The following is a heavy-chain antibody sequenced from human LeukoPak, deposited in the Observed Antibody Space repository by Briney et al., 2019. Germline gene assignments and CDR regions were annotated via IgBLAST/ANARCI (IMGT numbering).Heavy chain of an antibody. CDR3: AKGGYYDSSGYYPFDY. Sequence: ETLSLTCTVSGGSISSYYWSWVRQAPGKGLEWVSAISGSGGSTYYADSVKGRFTISRDNSKNTLYLQMNSLRAEDTAVYYCAKGGYYDSSGYYPFDYWGQGTLVTVSS. J-gene: IGHJ4*02. D-gene: IGHD3-22*01. CDR2: ISGSGGST. V-gene: IGHV3-23*01. CDR1: GGSISSYY.